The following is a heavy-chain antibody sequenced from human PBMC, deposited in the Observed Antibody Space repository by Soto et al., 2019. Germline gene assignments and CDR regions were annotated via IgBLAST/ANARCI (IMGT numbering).Heavy chain of an antibody. J-gene: IGHJ4*02. CDR3: VKEGYMRSDWYGQFDY. D-gene: IGHD6-19*01. CDR2: ISSYGADT. Sequence: LRLSCSASGFTFNSYAMHWVRQAPGKGLEFVSAISSYGADTYYADSVKGRFAISRDNSKNTLYLQMSSLRAEDTALYYCVKEGYMRSDWYGQFDYWGQGALVTVSS. V-gene: IGHV3-64D*06. CDR1: GFTFNSYA.